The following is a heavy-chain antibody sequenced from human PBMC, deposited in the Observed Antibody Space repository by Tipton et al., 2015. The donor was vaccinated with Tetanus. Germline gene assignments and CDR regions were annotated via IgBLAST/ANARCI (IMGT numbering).Heavy chain of an antibody. Sequence: TLSLTCTVSDGSLGTFYWTWIRQPPGRGLEWIGYISYSGSAKYNPSLKSRLTISVDTSKNQFSLRLTSVTAADTAVYFCARGLDPYKSGNFWGRGTLVTVSS. CDR3: ARGLDPYKSGNF. CDR1: DGSLGTFY. CDR2: ISYSGSA. J-gene: IGHJ4*02. D-gene: IGHD5-24*01. V-gene: IGHV4-59*12.